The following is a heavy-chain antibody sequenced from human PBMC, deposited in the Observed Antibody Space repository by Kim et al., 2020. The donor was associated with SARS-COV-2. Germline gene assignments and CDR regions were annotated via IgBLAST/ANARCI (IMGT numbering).Heavy chain of an antibody. V-gene: IGHV3-7*01. Sequence: GGSLRLSCAASGFTFSSYWMSWVRQAPGKGLEWLANIKQDGSEKYYVDSVKGRFTISRDNAKNSLYLQMNSLRAEDTAVYYCARDGSGWYCGMDVWGQGTTVTVSS. CDR1: GFTFSSYW. D-gene: IGHD6-19*01. J-gene: IGHJ6*02. CDR2: IKQDGSEK. CDR3: ARDGSGWYCGMDV.